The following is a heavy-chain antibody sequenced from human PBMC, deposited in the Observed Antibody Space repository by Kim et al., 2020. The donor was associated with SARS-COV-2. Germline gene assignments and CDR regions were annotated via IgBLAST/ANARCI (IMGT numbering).Heavy chain of an antibody. V-gene: IGHV3-30*18. CDR1: GFTFSSYG. CDR3: AKVGWDTGDGRFDY. CDR2: ISYDGSNK. Sequence: GGSLRLSCAASGFTFSSYGMHWVRQAPGKGLEWVAVISYDGSNKYYADSVKGRFTISRDNSKNTLYLQMNSLRAEDTAVYYCAKVGWDTGDGRFDYWGQGTLVTVSS. J-gene: IGHJ4*02. D-gene: IGHD1-26*01.